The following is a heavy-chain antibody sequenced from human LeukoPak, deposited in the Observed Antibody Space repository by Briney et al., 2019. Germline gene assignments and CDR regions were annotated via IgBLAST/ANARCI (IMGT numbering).Heavy chain of an antibody. Sequence: GASVKVSCKASGYSFTSHDVTWVRQAPGQGLEWMGGISVYNGNTNYAQKFRGRVTMTTDTSTSTAYMELRSLRSDDTAVYYCARGSTYYYDSSGYYWVYWGQGTLVTVSS. CDR2: ISVYNGNT. D-gene: IGHD3-22*01. V-gene: IGHV1-18*04. CDR1: GYSFTSHD. J-gene: IGHJ4*02. CDR3: ARGSTYYYDSSGYYWVY.